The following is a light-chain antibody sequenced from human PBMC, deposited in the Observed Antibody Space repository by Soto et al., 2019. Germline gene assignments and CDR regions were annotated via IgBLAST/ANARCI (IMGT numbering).Light chain of an antibody. J-gene: IGLJ2*01. Sequence: QSALTQPASVSGSPGQSITISCTGTSSDVGGYNYVSWYQQHPGKAPKLMIYEVSYRPSGVSNRFSGSKSGNTASLTISELQAEDEADYYCSSYTSSRTLVFGGGTKLTVL. V-gene: IGLV2-14*01. CDR1: SSDVGGYNY. CDR3: SSYTSSRTLV. CDR2: EVS.